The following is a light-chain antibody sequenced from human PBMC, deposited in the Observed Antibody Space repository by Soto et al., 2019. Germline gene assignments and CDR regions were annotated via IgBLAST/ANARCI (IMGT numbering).Light chain of an antibody. CDR2: DAS. J-gene: IGKJ1*01. V-gene: IGKV1-5*01. Sequence: TQSPGTLSLSPGERATLSCRASQSIRTSLAWYQQKPGKAPKLLIYDASSLESGVPSRFSGSGSGTEFTLTISSLQPDDSATYFCQQYSTYWTFGQGTKVDIK. CDR3: QQYSTYWT. CDR1: QSIRTS.